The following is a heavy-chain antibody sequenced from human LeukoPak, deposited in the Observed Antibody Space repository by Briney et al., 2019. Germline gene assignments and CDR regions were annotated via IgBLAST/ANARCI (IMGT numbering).Heavy chain of an antibody. J-gene: IGHJ4*02. CDR3: ARKGEQYGHYDY. Sequence: ASVKVSCKASGYTFTGYFLHWVRQAPGQGLEWMGWILPNTGGTHYAQKFQGRVTVTRDTSITTAYMEVSRLASRATPLYYCARKGEQYGHYDYWRRGTLVTVSS. V-gene: IGHV1-2*02. D-gene: IGHD4-17*01. CDR2: ILPNTGGT. CDR1: GYTFTGYF.